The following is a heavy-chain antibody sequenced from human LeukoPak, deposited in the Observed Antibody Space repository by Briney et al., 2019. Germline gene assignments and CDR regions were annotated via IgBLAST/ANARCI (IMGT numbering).Heavy chain of an antibody. CDR2: FDPEDGET. CDR3: ATATRYNSSSWNDAFDI. D-gene: IGHD6-13*01. Sequence: ASVKVSCKVSGYTLTELSMHWVRQAPGEGLEWMGGFDPEDGETIYAQKYQGRVTMTEDTSTDTAYMELSSLRSEDTAVYYCATATRYNSSSWNDAFDIWGQGTMVTVSS. J-gene: IGHJ3*02. CDR1: GYTLTELS. V-gene: IGHV1-24*01.